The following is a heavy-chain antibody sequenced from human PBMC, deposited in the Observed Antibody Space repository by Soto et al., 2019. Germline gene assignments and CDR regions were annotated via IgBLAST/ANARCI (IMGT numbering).Heavy chain of an antibody. CDR2: IYYSGST. J-gene: IGHJ4*02. Sequence: QLQLQELGPGLVKPSETLSLTCTVSGGSISSSSYYWGWIRQPPGKGLEWIGSIYYSGSTYYNPSLKSRVTISVDTSKNQFSLKLSSVTAADTAVYYCASLGYCSGGSCYRTFDYWGQGTLVTVSS. CDR1: GGSISSSSYY. V-gene: IGHV4-39*01. D-gene: IGHD2-15*01. CDR3: ASLGYCSGGSCYRTFDY.